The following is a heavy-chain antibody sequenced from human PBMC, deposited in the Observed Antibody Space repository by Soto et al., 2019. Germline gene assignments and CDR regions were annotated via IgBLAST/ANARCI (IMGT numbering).Heavy chain of an antibody. V-gene: IGHV1-69*01. CDR2: IIPIFGTA. CDR3: ASPRLLYCSSTSCYDYYYGMDV. D-gene: IGHD2-2*01. Sequence: QVQLVLSGAEVKKPGSSVKVSCKASGGTFSSYAISWVRQAPGQGLEWMGGIIPIFGTANYAQKFQGRVTITADESTSTAYMELSSLRSEDTAVYYCASPRLLYCSSTSCYDYYYGMDVWGQGTTVTVSS. CDR1: GGTFSSYA. J-gene: IGHJ6*02.